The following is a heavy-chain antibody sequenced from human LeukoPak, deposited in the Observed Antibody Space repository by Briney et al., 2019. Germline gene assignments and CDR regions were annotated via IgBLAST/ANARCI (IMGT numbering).Heavy chain of an antibody. Sequence: PSETLSLTCAVSGYSISSGYYWGWIRQPPGKGLEWIGSIYHSGSTYYNPSLKSRVTISVDTSKNQFSLKLSSVTAADTAMYYCARRAQNTAMVLVFDYWGQGTLVTVSS. CDR2: IYHSGST. CDR1: GYSISSGYY. CDR3: ARRAQNTAMVLVFDY. V-gene: IGHV4-38-2*01. J-gene: IGHJ4*02. D-gene: IGHD5-18*01.